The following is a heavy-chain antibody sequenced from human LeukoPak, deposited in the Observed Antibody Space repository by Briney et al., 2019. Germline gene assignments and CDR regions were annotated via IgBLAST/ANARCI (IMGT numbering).Heavy chain of an antibody. Sequence: GGSLRLSCAASGFTFSSYEMNWVRQAPGKGLEWVSYNSSSGSTIYYADSVKGRFTISRDNAKNSLYLKKNSLRAEDTAVYYCASQIAVAGFYWGQGTLVTVSS. V-gene: IGHV3-48*03. CDR2: NSSSGSTI. CDR3: ASQIAVAGFY. D-gene: IGHD6-19*01. J-gene: IGHJ4*02. CDR1: GFTFSSYE.